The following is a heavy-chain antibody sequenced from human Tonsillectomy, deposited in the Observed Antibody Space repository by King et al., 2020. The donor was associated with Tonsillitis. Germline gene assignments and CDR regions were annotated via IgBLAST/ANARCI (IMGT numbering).Heavy chain of an antibody. CDR3: ARDQDYSSGINWFYS. V-gene: IGHV4-59*01. CDR2: IHSSGST. Sequence: VQLQESGPGLVKPSETLSLTCTVSGGSFRTNYWSWIRQPPGNGLEWIGCIHSSGSTAYNSSLKSRITMSIDTSKNQFSLKLSSVTAADTAFYYCARDQDYSSGINWFYSWGQGTLVTVSS. CDR1: GGSFRTNY. J-gene: IGHJ5*01. D-gene: IGHD6-25*01.